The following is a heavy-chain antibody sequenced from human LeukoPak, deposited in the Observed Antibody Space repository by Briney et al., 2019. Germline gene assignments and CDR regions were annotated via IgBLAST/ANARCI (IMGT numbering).Heavy chain of an antibody. CDR2: ISSSGSTT. J-gene: IGHJ4*02. CDR1: GFTFSDYY. D-gene: IGHD2-2*01. V-gene: IGHV3-11*01. Sequence: GGSLRLSCAASGFTFSDYYMSWIRQAPGKGLEWVSYISSSGSTTYYADSVKGRFTISRDNSKNTLYLQMNSLRAEDTAVYYCAKEYQAMADYWGQGTLVTVSS. CDR3: AKEYQAMADY.